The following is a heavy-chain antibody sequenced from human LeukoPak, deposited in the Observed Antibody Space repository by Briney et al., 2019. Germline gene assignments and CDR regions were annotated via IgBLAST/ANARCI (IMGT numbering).Heavy chain of an antibody. CDR1: GFTFGDYA. V-gene: IGHV3-49*04. D-gene: IGHD2-21*02. Sequence: GGSLRLSCTASGFTFGDYAMSWVRQAPGKGLEWVGFIRSKAYGGTTEYAASVKGRFTISRDDSKSIAYLQMNSLKTEDTAVYYCTSFSGGDCYDSVDYWGQGTLVTVSS. J-gene: IGHJ4*02. CDR3: TSFSGGDCYDSVDY. CDR2: IRSKAYGGTT.